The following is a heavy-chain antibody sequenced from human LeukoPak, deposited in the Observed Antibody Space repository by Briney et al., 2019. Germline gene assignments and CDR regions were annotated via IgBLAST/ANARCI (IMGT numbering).Heavy chain of an antibody. CDR3: ARGGLSGSYSDY. Sequence: PGGSLRLSCAASGFTVSSNYMSWVRQAPGKGLEWISYIRNSGTTTYYADSVRGRFTISRNNARNSLYLQMNSLRVEDTGVYYCARGGLSGSYSDYWGQGTLVTVSS. V-gene: IGHV3-11*04. J-gene: IGHJ4*02. D-gene: IGHD6-25*01. CDR2: IRNSGTTT. CDR1: GFTVSSNY.